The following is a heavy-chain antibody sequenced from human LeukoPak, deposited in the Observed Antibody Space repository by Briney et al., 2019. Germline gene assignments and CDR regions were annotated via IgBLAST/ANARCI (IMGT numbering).Heavy chain of an antibody. CDR3: AKAAGGSGSYYSRYFDY. Sequence: PGRSLRLSCAASGFTFDDYAMHWVRQAPGKGLEWVSAISGSGGSTYYADSVKGRFTISRDNSKNTLYLQMNSLRAEDTAVYYCAKAAGGSGSYYSRYFDYWGQGTLVTVSS. V-gene: IGHV3-23*01. CDR2: ISGSGGST. CDR1: GFTFDDYA. J-gene: IGHJ4*02. D-gene: IGHD3-10*01.